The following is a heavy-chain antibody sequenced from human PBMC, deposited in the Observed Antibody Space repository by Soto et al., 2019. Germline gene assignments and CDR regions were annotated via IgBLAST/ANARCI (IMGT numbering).Heavy chain of an antibody. J-gene: IGHJ4*02. V-gene: IGHV3-23*01. D-gene: IGHD6-19*01. Sequence: PGGSLRLSCAASGFTFTHSAMSWIRQAPGKGLEWVSTLSGSGGSTYYADSAKGRFTISRDISNNTVFLQMDSLRGEDTAVYYCARKLPSITVANWGQGALVTVSS. CDR1: GFTFTHSA. CDR3: ARKLPSITVAN. CDR2: LSGSGGST.